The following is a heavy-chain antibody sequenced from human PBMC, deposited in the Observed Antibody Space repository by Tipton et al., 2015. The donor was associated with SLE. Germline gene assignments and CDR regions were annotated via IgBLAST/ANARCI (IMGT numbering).Heavy chain of an antibody. D-gene: IGHD3-3*01. CDR1: GFTFSSYA. V-gene: IGHV3-30*04. CDR2: ISYDGSNK. CDR3: ARESWGRGLEALDI. Sequence: SLRLSCAASGFTFSSYAMHWVRQAPGKGLEWVAVISYDGSNKYYADSVKGRFTISRDNSKNTLYLQMNSLRAEDTAVYYCARESWGRGLEALDIWGQGTMVTVSS. J-gene: IGHJ3*02.